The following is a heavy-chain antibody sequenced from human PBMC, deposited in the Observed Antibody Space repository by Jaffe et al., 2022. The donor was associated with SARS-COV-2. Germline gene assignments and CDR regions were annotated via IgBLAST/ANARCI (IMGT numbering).Heavy chain of an antibody. Sequence: QVQLQESGPGLVKPSETLSLTCTVSGGSISSYYWSWIRQPPGKGLEWIGYIYYSGSTNYNPSLKSRVTISVDTSKNQFSLKLSSVTAADTAVYYCARSPSRIGFLYDYWGQGTLVTVSS. V-gene: IGHV4-59*01. J-gene: IGHJ4*02. CDR1: GGSISSYY. CDR2: IYYSGST. CDR3: ARSPSRIGFLYDY. D-gene: IGHD3-3*02.